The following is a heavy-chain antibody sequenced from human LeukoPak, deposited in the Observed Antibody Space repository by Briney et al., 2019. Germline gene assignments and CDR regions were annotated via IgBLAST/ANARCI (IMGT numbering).Heavy chain of an antibody. CDR2: ISSSSSYI. Sequence: PGGSLRLSCAASGFTFSSYSMNWVRQAPGKGLEWVSSISSSSSYIYYADSVKGRFTISRDNAKNSLYLQMNSLRAEDTAVYYCARYSGYGQVFDYWGQGTLVTVSS. V-gene: IGHV3-21*01. CDR3: ARYSGYGQVFDY. J-gene: IGHJ4*02. D-gene: IGHD5-12*01. CDR1: GFTFSSYS.